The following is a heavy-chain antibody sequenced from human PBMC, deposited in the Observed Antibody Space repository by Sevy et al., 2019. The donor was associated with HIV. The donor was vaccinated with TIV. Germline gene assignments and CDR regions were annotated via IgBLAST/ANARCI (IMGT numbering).Heavy chain of an antibody. CDR3: AREPAADAFDI. CDR2: ITGSGSTR. CDR1: GFTFSDYY. J-gene: IGHJ3*02. V-gene: IGHV3-11*01. Sequence: GGSLRLSCAASGFTFSDYYMSWIRQAPGKGLEWVSYITGSGSTRYYADSVKGRFTISRDNDKNSLYLQMNSLRAEDTAEYYCAREPAADAFDIWGQGTMVTVSS. D-gene: IGHD6-25*01.